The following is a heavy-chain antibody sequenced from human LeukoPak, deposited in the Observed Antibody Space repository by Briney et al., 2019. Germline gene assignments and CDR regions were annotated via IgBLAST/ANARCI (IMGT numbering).Heavy chain of an antibody. D-gene: IGHD3-10*01. CDR1: GFTFSSYG. CDR2: IGGSDGHT. Sequence: GGSLRLSCAASGFTFSSYGMSWVRQAPGKGLEWVSAIGGSDGHTYYADSVKGRFTISRDNSKNTLSLQMNSLRAEDTAVYYCATFYGSGKGGAFDIWGQGTMVTVSS. CDR3: ATFYGSGKGGAFDI. J-gene: IGHJ3*02. V-gene: IGHV3-23*01.